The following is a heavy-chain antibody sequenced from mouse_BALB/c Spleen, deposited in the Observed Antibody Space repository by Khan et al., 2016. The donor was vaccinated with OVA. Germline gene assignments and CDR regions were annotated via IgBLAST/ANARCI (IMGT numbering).Heavy chain of an antibody. CDR1: GYTFTSYT. J-gene: IGHJ3*01. V-gene: IGHV1-4*01. Sequence: QVRLQQSGAELARPGASVKMSCKASGYTFTSYTIHWIKLRPGQGLEWIGFINPSNGYTNYNQKFKDKATLTADKSSTTVYMQLSSLTSDDSAVYNCVRDGAYHRNDGWFAYWGQVTLVTVAA. D-gene: IGHD2-14*01. CDR3: VRDGAYHRNDGWFAY. CDR2: INPSNGYT.